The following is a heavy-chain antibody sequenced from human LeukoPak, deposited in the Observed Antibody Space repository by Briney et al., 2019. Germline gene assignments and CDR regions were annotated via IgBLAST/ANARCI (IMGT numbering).Heavy chain of an antibody. Sequence: SETLSLTCTVSGDSISSYYWNWIRQPPGKGPEWIGCISDTGTTKNNPAFKSRVTVSVDLSKNQFSLKLTSVTAADTAVYFCATGYYEPFERWGQGTLVSVSS. CDR1: GDSISSYY. CDR2: ISDTGTT. V-gene: IGHV4-59*01. CDR3: ATGYYEPFER. J-gene: IGHJ4*02. D-gene: IGHD3-22*01.